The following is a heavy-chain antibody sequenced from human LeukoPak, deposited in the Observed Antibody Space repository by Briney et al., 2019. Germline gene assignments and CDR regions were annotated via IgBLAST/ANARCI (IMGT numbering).Heavy chain of an antibody. CDR2: IGTAGDT. CDR1: GFTFSSYD. D-gene: IGHD3-22*01. V-gene: IGHV3-13*01. J-gene: IGHJ4*02. Sequence: PGGSLRLSCAASGFTFSSYDMHWVRQATGKGLEWVSAIGTAGDTYYPGSVKGRFTISRENAKNSLYLQMNSLRAGDTAVYYCARGAYDSSGPQGIDYWGQGTLATVSS. CDR3: ARGAYDSSGPQGIDY.